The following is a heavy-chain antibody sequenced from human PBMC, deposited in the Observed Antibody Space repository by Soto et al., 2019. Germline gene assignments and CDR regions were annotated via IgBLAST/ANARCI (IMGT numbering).Heavy chain of an antibody. D-gene: IGHD6-19*01. CDR2: INPSGGST. Sequence: QVQLVQSGAEVKKPGASVKVSCKASGYTFTSYYMHWVRQAPGQGLEWMGIINPSGGSTSYAQKYQGRVTMTRETSTSTVYMELSSLRSEDTAVYYCARDSLQWLVVWGQGTTVTVSS. V-gene: IGHV1-46*01. CDR3: ARDSLQWLVV. J-gene: IGHJ6*02. CDR1: GYTFTSYY.